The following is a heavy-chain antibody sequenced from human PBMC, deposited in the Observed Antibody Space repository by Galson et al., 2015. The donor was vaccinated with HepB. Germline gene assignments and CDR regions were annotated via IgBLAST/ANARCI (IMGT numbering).Heavy chain of an antibody. J-gene: IGHJ6*02. CDR1: GFTFTSSA. D-gene: IGHD2-15*01. V-gene: IGHV1-58*01. Sequence: SVKVSCKASGFTFTSSAVQWVRQARGQRLEWIGWIVVGSGNTNYAQKFQERVTITRDMSTSTAYMELSSLRSEDTAVYYCAAIPGPYCSGGSCYPYYYYYGMDVWGQGTTVTVSS. CDR2: IVVGSGNT. CDR3: AAIPGPYCSGGSCYPYYYYYGMDV.